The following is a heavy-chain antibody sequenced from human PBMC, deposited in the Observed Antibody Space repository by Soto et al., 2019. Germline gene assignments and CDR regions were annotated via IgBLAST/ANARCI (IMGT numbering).Heavy chain of an antibody. CDR1: GFSFGSYA. CDR2: IRGSDGKT. Sequence: GGFLRLSCAASGFSFGSYALSWVRQAPGKGLEWVSTIRGSDGKTFYADSVKGRFSISRDTSQSTLYLQMNSLRADDTAMYYCARWSSLDYWGQAPGSPSPQ. V-gene: IGHV3-23*01. CDR3: ARWSSLDY. J-gene: IGHJ4*01. D-gene: IGHD3-10*01.